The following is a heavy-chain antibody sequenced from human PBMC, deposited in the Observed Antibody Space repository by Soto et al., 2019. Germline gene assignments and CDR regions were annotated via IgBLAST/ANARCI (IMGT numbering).Heavy chain of an antibody. CDR1: GYTFTSYG. D-gene: IGHD3-22*01. Sequence: ASVKVSCTASGYTFTSYGISWVRQAPGQGLEWMGWISAYNGDTNYAQKLQGRVTMTTDTSTSTAYMELRSLRSDDTAVYYCARAPLDYYDSSGREFDYWGQGTLVTVSS. CDR2: ISAYNGDT. CDR3: ARAPLDYYDSSGREFDY. J-gene: IGHJ4*02. V-gene: IGHV1-18*01.